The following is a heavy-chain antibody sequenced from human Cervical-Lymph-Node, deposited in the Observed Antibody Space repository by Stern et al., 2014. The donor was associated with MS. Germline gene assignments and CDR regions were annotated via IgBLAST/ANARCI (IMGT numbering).Heavy chain of an antibody. Sequence: VQLVQSGAEVKKPGESLKISCKGSGYSFTANWIAWVRQMPGKGLEWMGIIYPGDSDTRYSPSSKGQVTSSADKSISTAYLQWSSLKASDTAMYYCARDYGDYAFDYWGQGTLVTVSS. V-gene: IGHV5-51*01. CDR2: IYPGDSDT. CDR3: ARDYGDYAFDY. D-gene: IGHD4-17*01. CDR1: GYSFTANW. J-gene: IGHJ4*02.